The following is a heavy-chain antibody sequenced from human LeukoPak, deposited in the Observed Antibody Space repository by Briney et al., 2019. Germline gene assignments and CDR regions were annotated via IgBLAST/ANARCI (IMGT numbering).Heavy chain of an antibody. J-gene: IGHJ3*02. CDR1: GYSISSGYY. Sequence: SETLSLTCTVSGYSISSGYYWGWIRQPPGKGLEWIGSIYHSGSTYYNPSLKSRVTISVDTSKNQFSLKLSSVTAADTAVYYCARDRPHYDYGVTHAFDIWGQGTMVTVSS. D-gene: IGHD4-17*01. V-gene: IGHV4-38-2*02. CDR3: ARDRPHYDYGVTHAFDI. CDR2: IYHSGST.